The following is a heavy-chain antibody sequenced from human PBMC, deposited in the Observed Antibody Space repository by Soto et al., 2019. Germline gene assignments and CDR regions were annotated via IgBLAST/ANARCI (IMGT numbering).Heavy chain of an antibody. CDR2: IYTSGST. J-gene: IGHJ4*02. Sequence: TLSLTCTVSGGSISSYYWSWIRQPSGKGLEWIGRIYTSGSTNYNPSLKSRVTMSVDTSKNQFSLKLTSVTAADTAVYYCARDLKFGQADYWGQGTQVTVSS. D-gene: IGHD3-10*01. CDR3: ARDLKFGQADY. CDR1: GGSISSYY. V-gene: IGHV4-4*07.